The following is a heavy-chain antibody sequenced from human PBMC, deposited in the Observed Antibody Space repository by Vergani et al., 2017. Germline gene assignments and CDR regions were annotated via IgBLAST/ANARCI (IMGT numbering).Heavy chain of an antibody. Sequence: EVQLVESGGGLVKPGGSLRLSCAASGFTFSNAWMSWVRQAPGKGLEWVANIKQDGSENYYVDSVKGRFTISRDNAKNSLYLQMNSLRAEDTAVYYCARSITPGGSYSGGTDYWGQGTLVTVSS. J-gene: IGHJ4*02. D-gene: IGHD1-26*01. V-gene: IGHV3-7*03. CDR2: IKQDGSEN. CDR3: ARSITPGGSYSGGTDY. CDR1: GFTFSNAW.